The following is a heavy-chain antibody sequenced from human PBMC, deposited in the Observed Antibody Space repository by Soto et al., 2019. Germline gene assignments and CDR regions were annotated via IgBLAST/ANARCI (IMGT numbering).Heavy chain of an antibody. CDR3: ARQIYDSDSGPNFQYYFDS. Sequence: GESLKISCKGSGSSFAGYWITWVRQKPGKGLEWMGRIDPSDSQTYYSPSFRGHITISVTKSITTVFLQWSSLRASDTARYYCARQIYDSDSGPNFQYYFDSWGQGTPVTVSS. J-gene: IGHJ4*02. V-gene: IGHV5-10-1*01. CDR2: IDPSDSQT. D-gene: IGHD5-12*01. CDR1: GSSFAGYW.